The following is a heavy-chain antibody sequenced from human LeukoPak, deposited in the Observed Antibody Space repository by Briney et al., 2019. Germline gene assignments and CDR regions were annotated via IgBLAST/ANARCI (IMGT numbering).Heavy chain of an antibody. CDR1: GFTFSSYW. D-gene: IGHD3-3*01. J-gene: IGHJ5*02. Sequence: GGSLRLSCAASGFTFSSYWMSWVRQAPGKGLEWVANIKQDGSEKYYVDSVEGRFTISRDNAKNSLYLQMNSLRAEDTAVYYCARSRDDFWSGYGGFSWFDPWGQGTLVTVSS. CDR3: ARSRDDFWSGYGGFSWFDP. CDR2: IKQDGSEK. V-gene: IGHV3-7*01.